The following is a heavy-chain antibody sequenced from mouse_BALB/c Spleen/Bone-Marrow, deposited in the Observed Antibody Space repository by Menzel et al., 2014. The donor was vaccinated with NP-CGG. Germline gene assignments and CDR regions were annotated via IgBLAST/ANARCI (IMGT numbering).Heavy chain of an antibody. CDR1: GFTFTDYY. CDR2: IRNKANGYTT. D-gene: IGHD2-1*01. J-gene: IGHJ4*01. CDR3: ARSLYPRAMDY. V-gene: IGHV7-3*02. Sequence: EVKVVESGGGLVQPGGSLRLSCATSGFTFTDYYMSWVRQPPGKALEWLGFIRNKANGYTTEYSASVKGRFTISRDSSQSILYLQMNTLRAEDSATYYCARSLYPRAMDYWGQGTSVTVSS.